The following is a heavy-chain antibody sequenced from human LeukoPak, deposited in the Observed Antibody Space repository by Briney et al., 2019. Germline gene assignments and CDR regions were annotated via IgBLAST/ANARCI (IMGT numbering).Heavy chain of an antibody. CDR2: VANSGGDT. CDR3: AKSHSVAQRGYFDY. D-gene: IGHD4-23*01. J-gene: IGHJ4*02. Sequence: HAGGSLRLPCAASGFTFSTYAMSWVRQAPGKGLEWLSTVANSGGDTYYADSVKGRFTISRDNSRNTVYLQINSLRAEDTAVYYCAKSHSVAQRGYFDYWGQGTLVTVSS. CDR1: GFTFSTYA. V-gene: IGHV3-23*01.